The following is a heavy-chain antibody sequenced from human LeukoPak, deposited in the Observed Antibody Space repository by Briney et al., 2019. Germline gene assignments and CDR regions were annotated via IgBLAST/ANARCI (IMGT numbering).Heavy chain of an antibody. Sequence: PSETLSLTCDVSGDFFRSYWWGWVRQPAGKGLEWIGRIYATGSTNFNPSLKSRLTMSMDTSTNQFSLKLTSVTAADTAVYFCATQGYTASYYFLDSWSQGILVTVSS. CDR2: IYATGST. J-gene: IGHJ4*02. CDR1: GDFFRSYW. D-gene: IGHD1-26*01. V-gene: IGHV4-4*07. CDR3: ATQGYTASYYFLDS.